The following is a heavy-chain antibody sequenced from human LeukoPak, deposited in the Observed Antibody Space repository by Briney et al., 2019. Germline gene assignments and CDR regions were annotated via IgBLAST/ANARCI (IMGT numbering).Heavy chain of an antibody. CDR3: ATAWELLGLVVL. CDR2: FDPEDGET. V-gene: IGHV1-24*01. D-gene: IGHD1-26*01. J-gene: IGHJ4*02. CDR1: GYTLTELS. Sequence: ASVKVSCKVSGYTLTELSMHWVRQAPGKGLEWMGGFDPEDGETIYAQKFQGRVTMTEDTSTDTAYMELSSLRSEDTAVYYCATAWELLGLVVLWGQGTLVTVSS.